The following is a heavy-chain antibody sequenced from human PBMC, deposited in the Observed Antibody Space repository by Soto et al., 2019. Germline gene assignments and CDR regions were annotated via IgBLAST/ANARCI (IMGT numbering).Heavy chain of an antibody. D-gene: IGHD6-19*01. V-gene: IGHV3-33*01. CDR1: GFTFSSYG. CDR3: ARDQVPGIAVAGTGY. CDR2: IWYDGSNK. Sequence: GGSLRLSCAASGFTFSSYGMHWVRQAPGKGLEWVAVIWYDGSNKYYADSVKGRFTISRDNSKNTLYLQMNSLRAEDTAVYYCARDQVPGIAVAGTGYWSQGTLVTVSS. J-gene: IGHJ4*02.